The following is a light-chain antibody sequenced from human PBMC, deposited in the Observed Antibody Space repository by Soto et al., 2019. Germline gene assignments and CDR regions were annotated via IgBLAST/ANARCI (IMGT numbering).Light chain of an antibody. CDR1: SGDVGGYNY. CDR3: CSYAGSNILI. Sequence: QTVLTQPPSVSGSPGQSVTISCSGTSGDVGGYNYVSWYQQHPGTAPKLVIYEVSERPSAVPDRFSGSKSGNTASLTVSGLQAEDEADYYCCSYAGSNILIFGGGTKLTVL. V-gene: IGLV2-8*01. CDR2: EVS. J-gene: IGLJ2*01.